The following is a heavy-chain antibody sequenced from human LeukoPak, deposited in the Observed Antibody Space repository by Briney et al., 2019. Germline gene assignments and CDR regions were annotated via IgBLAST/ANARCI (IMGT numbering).Heavy chain of an antibody. J-gene: IGHJ6*03. Sequence: ASVKVSCKASGYTFTSYDINWVRQATGQGLEWMGWMNPISGNTGYAQKFQGRVTMTRNTSISTAYMELSSLRSEDTAVYYCARGLGVVVVASFWYMDVWGKGTTVTVSS. V-gene: IGHV1-8*01. CDR2: MNPISGNT. CDR1: GYTFTSYD. D-gene: IGHD2-15*01. CDR3: ARGLGVVVVASFWYMDV.